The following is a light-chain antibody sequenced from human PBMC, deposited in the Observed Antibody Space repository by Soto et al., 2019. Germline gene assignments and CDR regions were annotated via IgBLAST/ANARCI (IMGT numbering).Light chain of an antibody. CDR2: AAS. CDR3: QQSVGTLYT. Sequence: DIQMTQSPSSLSASVGDRVTITCRASQSIGRYLNWYQEKPGKAPKLLIYAASSLQTGVPSRFSGSGSGTDFTLTISSLQPEDFATYYCQQSVGTLYTFGHGTKLEIK. V-gene: IGKV1-39*01. J-gene: IGKJ2*01. CDR1: QSIGRY.